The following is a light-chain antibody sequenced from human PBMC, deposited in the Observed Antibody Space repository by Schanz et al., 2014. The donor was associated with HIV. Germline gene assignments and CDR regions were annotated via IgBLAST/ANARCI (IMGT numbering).Light chain of an antibody. V-gene: IGKV1-9*01. CDR1: QDITSY. Sequence: IQLTQSPSSLSASVGDRVTITCRASQDITSYLAWYQQKPGKAPELLIYAASTLQSGVPSRFSGSGSGTDFTLTISSLRPEDSATYYCQQLDTYPLAFGGGTKVEIK. CDR2: AAS. CDR3: QQLDTYPLA. J-gene: IGKJ4*01.